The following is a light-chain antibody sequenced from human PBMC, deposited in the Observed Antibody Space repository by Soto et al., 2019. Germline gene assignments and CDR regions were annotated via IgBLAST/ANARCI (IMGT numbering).Light chain of an antibody. V-gene: IGLV1-40*01. CDR3: QSYDSSLSGCV. Sequence: QSVLTQPPSVSAAPGQKVTISCSGSSSNIGADYDVHWYQQLPGTAPKLLIYGNTNRPSGVPDRFSGSKSGTSASLAITGLQAEDEADYYCQSYDSSLSGCVFGTGTKLTVL. CDR1: SSNIGADYD. J-gene: IGLJ1*01. CDR2: GNT.